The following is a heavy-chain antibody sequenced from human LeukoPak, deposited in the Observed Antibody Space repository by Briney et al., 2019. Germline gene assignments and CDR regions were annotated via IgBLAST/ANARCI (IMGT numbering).Heavy chain of an antibody. J-gene: IGHJ4*02. CDR1: GFTFSSYS. CDR3: ARAIGDIVVVPAWFGY. Sequence: PGGSLRLSCAASGFTFSSYSMNWVRQAPGKGLEWVSSISSSSSYIYYADSAKGRFTISRYNAKNSLYLQMYSLRAEDTAVYYCARAIGDIVVVPAWFGYWGQGTLVTVCS. V-gene: IGHV3-21*01. CDR2: ISSSSSYI. D-gene: IGHD2-2*01.